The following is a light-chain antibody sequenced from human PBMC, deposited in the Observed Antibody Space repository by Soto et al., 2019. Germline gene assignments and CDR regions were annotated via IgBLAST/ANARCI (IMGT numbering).Light chain of an antibody. Sequence: DIQMTQSPSTLSASVGDRVTITCRVSQSISSWLAWYQQKPGKAPKLLIYDASSLESGVPSRFSGSGSGTEFTLTISSLQPDDFATYYCQQYSSYSRTFGQGTKVEIK. CDR1: QSISSW. CDR2: DAS. V-gene: IGKV1-5*01. CDR3: QQYSSYSRT. J-gene: IGKJ1*01.